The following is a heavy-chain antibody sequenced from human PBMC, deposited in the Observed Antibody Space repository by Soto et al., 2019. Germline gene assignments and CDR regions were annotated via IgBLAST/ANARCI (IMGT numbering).Heavy chain of an antibody. CDR1: GFTFTSSA. D-gene: IGHD1-26*01. J-gene: IGHJ6*02. Sequence: SVKVSCKASGFTFTSSAVQWVRQARGQRLEWIGWIVVGSGNTNYAQKFQERVTITRDMSTSTAYMEPSSLRSEDTAVYYCAADWSQYSGSYLYYYYGMDVWGQGTTVTVSS. CDR3: AADWSQYSGSYLYYYYGMDV. CDR2: IVVGSGNT. V-gene: IGHV1-58*01.